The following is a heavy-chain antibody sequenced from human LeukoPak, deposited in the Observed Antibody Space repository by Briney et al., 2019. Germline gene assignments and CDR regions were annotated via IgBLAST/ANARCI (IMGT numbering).Heavy chain of an antibody. CDR2: IIAGGDT. CDR1: GFTFRSYA. J-gene: IGHJ4*02. D-gene: IGHD3-22*01. Sequence: PGGSLRLSCVASGFTFRSYAMAWVRQAPGKGLEQGLEWVASIIAGGDTFYADSVKGRFTISRDNSRNTLYLQMNRLRAEDTDIYYCASGSTPGSGYYFDYWGQGTLVTVSS. CDR3: ASGSTPGSGYYFDY. V-gene: IGHV3-23*01.